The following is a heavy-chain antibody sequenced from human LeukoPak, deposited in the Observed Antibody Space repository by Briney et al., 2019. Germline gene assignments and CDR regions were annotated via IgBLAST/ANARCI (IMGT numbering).Heavy chain of an antibody. J-gene: IGHJ4*02. D-gene: IGHD2-8*02. V-gene: IGHV3-30*02. CDR1: GFTFSRNA. CDR3: AKDGSWSCTD. Sequence: GGSLRLSCAASGFTFSRNAIHWVRQGPGKGLEWVSYIAHHGSNKYYADSVKGRFTISRDNSKRTLYLQMNSLRADDTAVYYCAKDGSWSCTDWGQGTLVTVSA. CDR2: IAHHGSNK.